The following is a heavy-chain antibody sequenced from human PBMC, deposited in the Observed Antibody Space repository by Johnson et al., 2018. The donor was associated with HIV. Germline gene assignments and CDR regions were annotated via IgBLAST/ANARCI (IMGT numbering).Heavy chain of an antibody. CDR3: ARDHGYWGMYDSSGLDRFDI. D-gene: IGHD3-22*01. CDR1: GFTFDDYA. CDR2: ISSSGSTI. Sequence: QVQLVESGGGVVRPGGSLRLSCAASGFTFDDYAMSWVRQPPGKGLEWVSYISSSGSTIYYADSVKGQFTISRDNAKNSLYLQMNSLRAEDTAVYYCARDHGYWGMYDSSGLDRFDIWGQGTMVTVSS. J-gene: IGHJ3*02. V-gene: IGHV3-11*04.